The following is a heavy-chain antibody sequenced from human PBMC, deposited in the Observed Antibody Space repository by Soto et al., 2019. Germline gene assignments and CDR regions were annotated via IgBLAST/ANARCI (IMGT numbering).Heavy chain of an antibody. Sequence: GGSLRLSCAASGFTFSSYAMSWVRQAPGKGLEWVSAISGSGGSTYYADSVKGRFTISRDNSKNTLYLQMNSLRAEDTAVYYCAKDPLDCSSTSCYVYWGQGTLVTVSS. J-gene: IGHJ4*02. CDR3: AKDPLDCSSTSCYVY. CDR2: ISGSGGST. CDR1: GFTFSSYA. D-gene: IGHD2-2*01. V-gene: IGHV3-23*01.